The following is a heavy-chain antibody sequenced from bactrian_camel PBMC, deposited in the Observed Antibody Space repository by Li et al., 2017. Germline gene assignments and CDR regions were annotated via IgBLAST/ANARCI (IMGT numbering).Heavy chain of an antibody. J-gene: IGHJ4*01. Sequence: QVQLVESGGGLVQPGGSVRLSCAASGFAFGSYCTYWVRQAPGKGREGVASIHAYTGMTAYAVSVKGRFTISRDDDKNTVFLQMDSLKPEDTAMYHCGPDYPGFHRPEGCDLDFPYKGQGTQVTVS. CDR2: IHAYTGMT. V-gene: IGHV3S1*01. D-gene: IGHD5*01. CDR1: GFAFGSYC.